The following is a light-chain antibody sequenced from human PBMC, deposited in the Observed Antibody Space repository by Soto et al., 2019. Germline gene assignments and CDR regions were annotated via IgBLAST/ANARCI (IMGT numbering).Light chain of an antibody. CDR3: QQYSRSPPK. CDR1: QTVSSGY. Sequence: DIVLTQSPGTLSLSPGERATLSCRASQTVSSGYLAWYQQKHGQAPRLLIYGASSRATGIPDRFSGSGSGTDFTLTISRLEPEDFAVYYCQQYSRSPPKFGHGTKGDIK. J-gene: IGKJ1*01. CDR2: GAS. V-gene: IGKV3-20*01.